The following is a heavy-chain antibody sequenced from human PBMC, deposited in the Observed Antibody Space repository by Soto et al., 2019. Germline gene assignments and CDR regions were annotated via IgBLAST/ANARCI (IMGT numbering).Heavy chain of an antibody. CDR2: INPSGGST. D-gene: IGHD6-6*01. V-gene: IGHV1-46*03. CDR3: ARGRPEPHEYSSSEAGVDY. J-gene: IGHJ4*02. CDR1: GYTFTSYY. Sequence: GASVKVSCKASGYTFTSYYMHWVRQAPGQGLEWMGIINPSGGSTSYAQKFQGRVTMTRDTSTSTVYMELSSLRSEDTAVYYCARGRPEPHEYSSSEAGVDYWGQGTLVTVSS.